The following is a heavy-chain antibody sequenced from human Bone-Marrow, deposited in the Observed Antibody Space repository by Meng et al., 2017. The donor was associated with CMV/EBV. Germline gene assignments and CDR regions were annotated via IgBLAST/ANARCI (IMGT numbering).Heavy chain of an antibody. J-gene: IGHJ6*02. CDR2: IIPIFGTA. CDR3: ARDSALTRVGMDV. Sequence: SVKVSCKASGGTFSTYAISWVRQAPGQGLEWMGGIIPIFGTANYAQKFQGRVTITTDESTSTAYMELSSLRSEDTAVYYCARDSALTRVGMDVWGQGTTVTVSS. CDR1: GGTFSTYA. D-gene: IGHD4-17*01. V-gene: IGHV1-69*05.